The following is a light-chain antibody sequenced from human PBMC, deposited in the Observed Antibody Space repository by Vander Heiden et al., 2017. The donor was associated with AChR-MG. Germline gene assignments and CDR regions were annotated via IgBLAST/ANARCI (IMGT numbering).Light chain of an antibody. CDR3: SSYTGTSALGI. J-gene: IGLJ2*01. V-gene: IGLV2-14*03. CDR1: SSDVGSYNY. CDR2: DVS. Sequence: QSALTQPASVSGSPGQSITISCTGTSSDVGSYNYVTWYQQHPGKAPKLIIYDVSARPSGVSNRFSGSKSGSAVSLTISGLQADDEAYYYCSSYTGTSALGIFGGGTKVTVL.